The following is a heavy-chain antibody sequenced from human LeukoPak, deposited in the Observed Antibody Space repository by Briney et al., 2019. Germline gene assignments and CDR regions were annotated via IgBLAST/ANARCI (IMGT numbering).Heavy chain of an antibody. V-gene: IGHV4-34*01. J-gene: IGHJ4*02. CDR3: ARGYSNGYSPDY. D-gene: IGHD5-18*01. CDR1: GGSFSGYY. CDR2: ITHSGSA. Sequence: SETLSLTCAVYGGSFSGYYWTWIRQPPGKGLEWIGEITHSGSANSNPSLKSRVTISIDTSQNQFSLKLSSVTAADTAVYYCARGYSNGYSPDYWGQGALVTVSS.